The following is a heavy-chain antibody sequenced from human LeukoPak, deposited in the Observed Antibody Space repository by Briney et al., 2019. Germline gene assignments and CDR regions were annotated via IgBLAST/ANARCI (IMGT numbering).Heavy chain of an antibody. CDR2: IKQDGSEK. CDR1: GFTFSSYW. CDR3: ARGRIVYGGSQGSFYYFDY. V-gene: IGHV3-7*01. D-gene: IGHD4-23*01. J-gene: IGHJ4*02. Sequence: GGSLRLSCVASGFTFSSYWMSWVRQAPGKGLEWVANIKQDGSEKYYVDSVKGRFTISRDNAKNSLFLQMNSLRAEDTAVYYCARGRIVYGGSQGSFYYFDYWGQGTLVTVSS.